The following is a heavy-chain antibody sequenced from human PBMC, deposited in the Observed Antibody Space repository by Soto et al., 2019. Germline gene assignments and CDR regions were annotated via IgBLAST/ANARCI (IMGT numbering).Heavy chain of an antibody. CDR3: ARLSRYCSNGACYTASYYYGLDV. V-gene: IGHV4-39*01. D-gene: IGHD2-8*01. Sequence: SETLSLTCTVSGGSISRSTYYWGWIRQPPGKGLEWIGSIYYGGSTYYNPSLTSRVTISVDTSKNQISQKLSSVTATDTCVYYCARLSRYCSNGACYTASYYYGLDVWGQGTTVTVSS. CDR2: IYYGGST. J-gene: IGHJ6*02. CDR1: GGSISRSTYY.